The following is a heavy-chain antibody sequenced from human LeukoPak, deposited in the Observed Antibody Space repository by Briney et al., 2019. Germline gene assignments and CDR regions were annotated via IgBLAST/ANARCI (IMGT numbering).Heavy chain of an antibody. J-gene: IGHJ4*02. CDR2: ISGSGGST. Sequence: GGSLRLSCAASGFTFSSYAMSWVRQAPGKGLEWVSAISGSGGSTYYADSVKGRFTISRDNSKNTLYLQMNSLRAEDTAVYYCAKDFMGYSSGWYDYDYWGQGTLVTVSS. CDR1: GFTFSSYA. V-gene: IGHV3-23*01. CDR3: AKDFMGYSSGWYDYDY. D-gene: IGHD6-19*01.